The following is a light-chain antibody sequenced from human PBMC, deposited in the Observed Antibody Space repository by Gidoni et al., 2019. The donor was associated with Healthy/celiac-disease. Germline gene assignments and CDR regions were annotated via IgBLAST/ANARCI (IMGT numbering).Light chain of an antibody. V-gene: IGKV1-39*01. CDR1: QSISSY. CDR2: AAS. Sequence: DIQMTQSPSSMSASVGDRVTITFRASQSISSYLNWYQQKPGKAPKLLIYAASSLQSGVPSRFSGSGSGTDFTLTISSLQPVDFATYYCQQSYSTPQTFGPGTKVEIK. CDR3: QQSYSTPQT. J-gene: IGKJ3*01.